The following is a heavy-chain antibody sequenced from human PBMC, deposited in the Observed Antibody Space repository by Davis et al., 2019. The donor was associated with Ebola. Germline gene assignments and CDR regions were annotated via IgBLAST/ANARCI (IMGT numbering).Heavy chain of an antibody. Sequence: GESLKISCQGSGYSFTNYWIGWVRQMPGKGLEWMGIIYPGDSDTRYSPSFQGQVIISADKSISTAYLQWSSLKASDTAMYYCARLQYLDYDYWGHGTLVTVSS. D-gene: IGHD2-2*02. CDR2: IYPGDSDT. CDR3: ARLQYLDYDY. V-gene: IGHV5-51*01. J-gene: IGHJ4*01. CDR1: GYSFTNYW.